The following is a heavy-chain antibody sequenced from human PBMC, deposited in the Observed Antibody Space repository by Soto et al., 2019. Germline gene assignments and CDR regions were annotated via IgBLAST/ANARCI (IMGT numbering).Heavy chain of an antibody. Sequence: SVGSLRLSCAASGFTFSSYAMSWVRQAPEKGLEWVSAISGSGGSTYYADSVKGRFTISRDNSKNTLYLQMNSLRAEDTAVYYCANPPQRIAARSPLDPWGQGTLVTVSS. CDR2: ISGSGGST. J-gene: IGHJ5*02. CDR1: GFTFSSYA. CDR3: ANPPQRIAARSPLDP. V-gene: IGHV3-23*01. D-gene: IGHD6-6*01.